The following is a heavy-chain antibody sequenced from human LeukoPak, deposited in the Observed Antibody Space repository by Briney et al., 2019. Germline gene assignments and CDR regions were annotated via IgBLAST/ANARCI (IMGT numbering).Heavy chain of an antibody. CDR2: LDIDGGDT. D-gene: IGHD1-1*01. CDR3: VRDRYPTAREFDY. CDR1: GFTFSKYW. V-gene: IGHV3-74*01. J-gene: IGHJ4*02. Sequence: GGSLRLSCAASGFTFSKYWMHWVRQAPGKALVWVSRLDIDGGDTSYADSVKGRFTISRDNAKNTLYLQMNNLRAEDTAMYYCVRDRYPTAREFDYWGQGTLVTVSS.